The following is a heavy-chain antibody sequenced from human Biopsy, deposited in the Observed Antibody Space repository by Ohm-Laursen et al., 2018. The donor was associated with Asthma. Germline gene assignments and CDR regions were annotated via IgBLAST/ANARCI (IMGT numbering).Heavy chain of an antibody. CDR1: YGSITSGGYY. V-gene: IGHV4-31*03. J-gene: IGHJ4*02. CDR3: ARAQDYYDSRGYYRRFDY. Sequence: TLSLTCTVSYGSITSGGYYWTWIRQHPGKGLEWIGFIYYSGSTYYNPSLKSRVSISIDTSKNQFSLKLSSVTAADTAVYYCARAQDYYDSRGYYRRFDYGGQGTLVTVSS. D-gene: IGHD3-22*01. CDR2: IYYSGST.